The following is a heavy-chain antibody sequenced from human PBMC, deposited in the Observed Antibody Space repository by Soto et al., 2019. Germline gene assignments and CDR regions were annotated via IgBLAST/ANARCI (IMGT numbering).Heavy chain of an antibody. J-gene: IGHJ4*02. V-gene: IGHV3-30-3*01. CDR1: GFTFSSYA. Sequence: GGSLRLSCAASGFTFSSYAMHWVRQAPGKGLEWVAVISYDGSNKYYADSVKGRFTISRDNSKNTLYLQINSLRSEDTAVYYCARVGYDFCFDYWGQGTLVTVSS. CDR3: ARVGYDFCFDY. D-gene: IGHD3-3*01. CDR2: ISYDGSNK.